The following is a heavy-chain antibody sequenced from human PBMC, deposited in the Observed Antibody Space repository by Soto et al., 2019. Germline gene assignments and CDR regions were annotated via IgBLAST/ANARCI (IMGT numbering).Heavy chain of an antibody. CDR1: GYTFTSYG. D-gene: IGHD5-18*01. Sequence: VASVKVSCKASGYTFTSYGISWVRQAPGQGLEWMGWISAYNGNTNYAQKLQGRVTMTTDTSTSTAYMELRSLRSDDTAVYYCARGSGYSPHRTYYYYMDVWGKGTTVTVSS. V-gene: IGHV1-18*01. J-gene: IGHJ6*03. CDR2: ISAYNGNT. CDR3: ARGSGYSPHRTYYYYMDV.